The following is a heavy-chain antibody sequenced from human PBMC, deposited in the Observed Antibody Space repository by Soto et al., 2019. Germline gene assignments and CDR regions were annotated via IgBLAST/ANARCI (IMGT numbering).Heavy chain of an antibody. J-gene: IGHJ5*02. V-gene: IGHV4-31*03. CDR3: ARSSWDWFDP. CDR2: IYYSGST. D-gene: IGHD6-6*01. Sequence: SETLSLTCTVSGGSISSGGYYWSWIRQHPGKGLEWIGYIYYSGSTYYNPSLKSRVTISVGTSKNQFSLKLSSVTAADTAVYYCARSSWDWFDPWGQGTLVTVSS. CDR1: GGSISSGGYY.